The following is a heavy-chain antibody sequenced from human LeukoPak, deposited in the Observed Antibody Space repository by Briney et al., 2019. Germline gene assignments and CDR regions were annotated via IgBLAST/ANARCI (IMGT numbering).Heavy chain of an antibody. D-gene: IGHD3-22*01. V-gene: IGHV3-21*01. CDR1: GFTFSSYS. CDR3: ARRDVDSSGYCSDY. J-gene: IGHJ4*02. CDR2: ISSSSSYI. Sequence: PGGALRLSCAASGFTFSSYSMTWVRQAPGKGLEWVSSISSSSSYIYYADSVKGRFTISRDNAKNSLYLQMNSLRAEDTAVYYCARRDVDSSGYCSDYWGQGTLVTVSS.